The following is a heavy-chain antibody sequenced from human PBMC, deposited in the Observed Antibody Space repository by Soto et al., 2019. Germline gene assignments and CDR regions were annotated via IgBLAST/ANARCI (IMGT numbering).Heavy chain of an antibody. V-gene: IGHV1-69*06. J-gene: IGHJ6*02. Sequence: ASVKVSCKASGGTFSSYAISWERQAPGQGLEWMGGSIPIFGTANYAHKCQGRVTITADKSTSTAYMGLSSLRSEDTPVYYCARAFWDPTLQAVVASEYYYGMDVWGQGTTVTVSS. CDR2: SIPIFGTA. D-gene: IGHD2-15*01. CDR1: GGTFSSYA. CDR3: ARAFWDPTLQAVVASEYYYGMDV.